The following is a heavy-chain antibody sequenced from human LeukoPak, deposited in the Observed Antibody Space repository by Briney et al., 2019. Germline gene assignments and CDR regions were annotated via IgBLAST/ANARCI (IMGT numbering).Heavy chain of an antibody. J-gene: IGHJ5*02. Sequence: ASVKVSCKASGGTFSSYAISWVRQAPGQGLERMGGIIPIFGTANYAQKFQGRVTITADESTSTAYMELSSLRSEDTAVYYCARSYAGGAPYNWFDPWGQGTLVTVSS. V-gene: IGHV1-69*13. D-gene: IGHD4-23*01. CDR3: ARSYAGGAPYNWFDP. CDR1: GGTFSSYA. CDR2: IIPIFGTA.